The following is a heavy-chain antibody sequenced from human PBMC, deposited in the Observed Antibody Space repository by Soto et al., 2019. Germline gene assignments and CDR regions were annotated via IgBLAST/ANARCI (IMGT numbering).Heavy chain of an antibody. CDR3: ARQFGSSCHLDY. CDR1: GGSISGYY. V-gene: IGHV4-59*08. Sequence: SETLSLTCTVSGGSISGYYWSWIRQPPGRGLEWIGYIFYTGSTTYNPSLNSRVTISMDTSKNHFSLKLRSVTAADTAVYYCARQFGSSCHLDYWGQGTLVTVSS. CDR2: IFYTGST. J-gene: IGHJ4*02. D-gene: IGHD6-6*01.